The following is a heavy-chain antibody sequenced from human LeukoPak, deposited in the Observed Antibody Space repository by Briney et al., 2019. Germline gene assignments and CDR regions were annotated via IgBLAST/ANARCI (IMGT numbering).Heavy chain of an antibody. J-gene: IGHJ3*01. CDR2: INADGSTA. D-gene: IGHD1-14*01. V-gene: IGHV3-74*01. CDR3: VVVVEPPDSDGFDV. Sequence: GGSLRLSCAASGFTFGNSWVHWVRQAPGKGLVWVSLINADGSTATYADSVKGRFTISRDNAGNTLSLQMNSLTIEDTAVYYCVVVVEPPDSDGFDVWGQGTMIIVSS. CDR1: GFTFGNSW.